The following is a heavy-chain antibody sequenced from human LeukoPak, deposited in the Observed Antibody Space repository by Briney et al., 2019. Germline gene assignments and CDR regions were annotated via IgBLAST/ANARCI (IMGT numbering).Heavy chain of an antibody. CDR1: GFSFSSYG. J-gene: IGHJ4*02. D-gene: IGHD5-24*01. CDR2: IDGSSRSI. CDR3: ARKMSL. Sequence: GGSLRLSCAASGFSFSSYGMNWVRQAPGKGLEWVSYIDGSSRSIYYADSVKGRFTVSRDNAKNSMFLQMNSLRDEDTAVYFCARKMSLWGQGTLVTVSS. V-gene: IGHV3-48*02.